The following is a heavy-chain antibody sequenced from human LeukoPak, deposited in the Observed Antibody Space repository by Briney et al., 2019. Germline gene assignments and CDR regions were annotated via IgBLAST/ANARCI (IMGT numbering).Heavy chain of an antibody. CDR2: IWYDGSNK. CDR1: GFTFSSYG. CDR3: AKDLSGYYDSSGYYGVKDY. D-gene: IGHD3-22*01. Sequence: PGGSLRLSCAASGFTFSSYGMHWVRQVPGKGLEWVAVIWYDGSNKYYADSVKGRFTISRDNSKNTLYLQMNSLRAEDTAVYYCAKDLSGYYDSSGYYGVKDYWGQGTLVTVSS. V-gene: IGHV3-33*06. J-gene: IGHJ4*02.